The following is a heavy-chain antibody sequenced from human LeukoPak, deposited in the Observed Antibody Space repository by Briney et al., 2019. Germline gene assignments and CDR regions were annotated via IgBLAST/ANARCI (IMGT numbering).Heavy chain of an antibody. Sequence: PGGSLRLSCAASGFTFSIYAMSWVGQAPGKGLEWVAAISGSGGTAYYADSVKGRFTISRDNSKTTLYLQMNSLRAEDTAVYYCAKKGYYDGSGYYMYYFDHWGQGTLVTVSS. CDR2: ISGSGGTA. V-gene: IGHV3-23*01. J-gene: IGHJ4*02. D-gene: IGHD3-22*01. CDR3: AKKGYYDGSGYYMYYFDH. CDR1: GFTFSIYA.